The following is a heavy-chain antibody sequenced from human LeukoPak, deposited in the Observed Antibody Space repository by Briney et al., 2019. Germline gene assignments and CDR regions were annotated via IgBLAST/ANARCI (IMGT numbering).Heavy chain of an antibody. V-gene: IGHV3-48*03. CDR3: ARERIGDDAFDI. CDR2: ISSSGNPI. CDR1: GFTFSSYG. D-gene: IGHD2-15*01. J-gene: IGHJ3*02. Sequence: GRSLRLSCAASGFTFSSYGIHWVRQAPGKGLEWVSYISSSGNPIYYADSVKGRFTISRDNAKNSLYLQMNSLRAEDTALYYCARERIGDDAFDIWGQGTMVTVSS.